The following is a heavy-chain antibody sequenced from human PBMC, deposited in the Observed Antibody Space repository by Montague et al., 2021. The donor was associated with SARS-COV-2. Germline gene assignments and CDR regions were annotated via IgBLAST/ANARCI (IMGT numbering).Heavy chain of an antibody. D-gene: IGHD6-6*01. Sequence: SETLSLTCAVYRGSFSDYYWTWTRQSPEKGLEWIGHISHSADTNYNPSLNSRVSMSMDTPNNQFSLRLDSVTAADTAVYYCARARLVDRTRRTGAWIGHWGQGALVTVSA. CDR3: ARARLVDRTRRTGAWIGH. V-gene: IGHV4-34*01. J-gene: IGHJ5*02. CDR2: ISHSADT. CDR1: RGSFSDYY.